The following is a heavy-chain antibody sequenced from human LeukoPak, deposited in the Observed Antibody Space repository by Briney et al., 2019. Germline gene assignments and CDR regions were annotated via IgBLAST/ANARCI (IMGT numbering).Heavy chain of an antibody. CDR1: GFTFSSYW. CDR2: IKQDGSEK. Sequence: GGSLRLSCAASGFTFSSYWMSWVRQAPGKGLEWVANIKQDGSEKYYVDSVKGRFTISRDNSKNTLYLQMNSLRAEDTAVYYCAKIQRPGIAAAGIDYWGQGTLVTVSS. J-gene: IGHJ4*02. V-gene: IGHV3-7*01. D-gene: IGHD6-13*01. CDR3: AKIQRPGIAAAGIDY.